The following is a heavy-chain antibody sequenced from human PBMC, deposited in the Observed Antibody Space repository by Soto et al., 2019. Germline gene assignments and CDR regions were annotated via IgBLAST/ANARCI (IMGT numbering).Heavy chain of an antibody. Sequence: EVQLVESGGGLVQPGGSLKLSCAASGFTFSGSAMHWVRQASGKGLEWVGRIRSKAKSYATAYAASVKGRFTISRDDSKNTAYLQMNSLKPEDTAVYYCTRHYSLGRGRTHYYYMDVWGKGTTVTVSS. CDR1: GFTFSGSA. D-gene: IGHD5-18*01. CDR3: TRHYSLGRGRTHYYYMDV. J-gene: IGHJ6*03. V-gene: IGHV3-73*01. CDR2: IRSKAKSYAT.